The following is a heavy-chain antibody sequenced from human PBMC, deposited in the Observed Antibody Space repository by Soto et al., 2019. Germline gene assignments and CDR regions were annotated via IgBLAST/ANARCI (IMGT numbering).Heavy chain of an antibody. CDR3: ARDLGGWPDY. CDR2: INAGNGNT. CDR1: GYTFTSYA. Sequence: QVQLVQSGAEVKKPGASVKVSCKASGYTFTSYAMHWVRQAPGQSLEWMGWINAGNGNTKYSQKFQGRVTITRDTTASTAYMELSSLRSEDTAVYSCARDLGGWPDYWGQGTLVTVSS. J-gene: IGHJ4*02. D-gene: IGHD2-15*01. V-gene: IGHV1-3*01.